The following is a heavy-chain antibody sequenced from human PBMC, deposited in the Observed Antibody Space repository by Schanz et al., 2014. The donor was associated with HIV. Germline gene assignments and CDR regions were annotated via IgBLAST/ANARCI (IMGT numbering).Heavy chain of an antibody. V-gene: IGHV1-18*01. CDR1: GYLFTNYG. J-gene: IGHJ6*02. Sequence: QVQLVQSGAEVKKPGASVKVSCKTSGYLFTNYGVNWVRQAPGQGPEWMGWISAYNGNTNYAQKLQGRVTMTTDTSTTTAAMELRSLRSDDTAVYYCARGARYGMDVWGQGTTVTVSS. CDR2: ISAYNGNT. CDR3: ARGARYGMDV.